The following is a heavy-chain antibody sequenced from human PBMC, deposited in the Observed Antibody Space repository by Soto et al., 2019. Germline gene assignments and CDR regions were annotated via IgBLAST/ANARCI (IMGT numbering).Heavy chain of an antibody. V-gene: IGHV3-74*01. D-gene: IGHD6-6*01. Sequence: GGSLRLSCAASGFTFSSFWMHWVRQAPGKGLVWVSRINSDGSSTSYADSVKGRFTISRDNAKNTLYLQMNSLRAEDTAVYYCARDQGSSSLSYYYMDVWGKGTTVTVSS. CDR3: ARDQGSSSLSYYYMDV. J-gene: IGHJ6*03. CDR2: INSDGSST. CDR1: GFTFSSFW.